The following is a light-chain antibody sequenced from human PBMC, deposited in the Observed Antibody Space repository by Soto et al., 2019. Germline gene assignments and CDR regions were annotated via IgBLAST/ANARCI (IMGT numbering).Light chain of an antibody. CDR1: SSDVGGYNY. Sequence: QSALTQPRSVSGSPGQSVTISCTGTSSDVGGYNYVSWYQQHPGKAPKLMIYDVSKRPSGVPDRFSGSKSGXTASXTISGLQAEDEADYYCCSYAGSYTVYVFGTGTKLTVL. CDR3: CSYAGSYTVYV. V-gene: IGLV2-11*01. J-gene: IGLJ1*01. CDR2: DVS.